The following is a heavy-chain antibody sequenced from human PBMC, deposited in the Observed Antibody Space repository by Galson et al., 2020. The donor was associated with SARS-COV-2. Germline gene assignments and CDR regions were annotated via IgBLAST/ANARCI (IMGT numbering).Heavy chain of an antibody. CDR1: GFRFRNYA. CDR2: ITNIAMTT. J-gene: IGHJ6*02. V-gene: IGHV3-23*01. D-gene: IGHD2-8*01. Sequence: GGSLRLSCAASGFRFRNYAMTWVRQAPGKGLEWVAIITNIAMTTYYADSVKGRFFISRDDSKSTLFLQINSLRVEDTAVYFCAQAALAPNAKEGADVWGQGTTVTVSS. CDR3: AQAALAPNAKEGADV.